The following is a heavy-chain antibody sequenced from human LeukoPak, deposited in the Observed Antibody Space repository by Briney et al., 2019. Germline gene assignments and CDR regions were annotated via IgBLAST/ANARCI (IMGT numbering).Heavy chain of an antibody. D-gene: IGHD6-13*01. J-gene: IGHJ4*02. V-gene: IGHV3-21*01. Sequence: PGGSLRLSCAASGFTFSSYGMNWVRQAPGKGLEWVASISGSGSYTYYADSVKGRFTISRDNAKNSLYLQMNSLRAEDTAVYYCARNAAAAGKANDYWGQGTLVTVSS. CDR1: GFTFSSYG. CDR3: ARNAAAAGKANDY. CDR2: ISGSGSYT.